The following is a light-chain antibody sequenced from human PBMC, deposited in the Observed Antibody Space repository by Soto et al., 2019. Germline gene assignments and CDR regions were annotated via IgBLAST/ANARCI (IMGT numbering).Light chain of an antibody. V-gene: IGLV1-40*01. Sequence: QSVLTQPPSVSGAPGQRVTISCTGTNSNIGADYDVHWYQHLPGTAPKLLIYGYFNRPSGVPDRFSGSKSGTSASLAITGLQAEDEADYYCHSYDSSLNGDVFGTGTKLTVL. J-gene: IGLJ1*01. CDR2: GYF. CDR3: HSYDSSLNGDV. CDR1: NSNIGADYD.